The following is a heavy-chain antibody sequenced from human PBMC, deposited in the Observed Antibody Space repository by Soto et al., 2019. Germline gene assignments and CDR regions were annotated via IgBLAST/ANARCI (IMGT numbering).Heavy chain of an antibody. CDR2: ISPDGNNA. J-gene: IGHJ4*02. Sequence: QVQLVESGGDVVQPGRSLRLSCAASGSTFSSYDIHWVRQAPGKGLEWVAHISPDGNNAYYADSVKGRFTISRDNARNTVYLQVNSLRPEDTAVYYCARQIAATGTAGTFDYWGQGTLVTVSS. CDR1: GSTFSSYD. V-gene: IGHV3-30-3*01. CDR3: ARQIAATGTAGTFDY. D-gene: IGHD6-13*01.